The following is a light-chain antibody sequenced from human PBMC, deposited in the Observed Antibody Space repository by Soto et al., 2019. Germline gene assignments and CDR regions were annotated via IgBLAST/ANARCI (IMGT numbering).Light chain of an antibody. CDR3: RSYAGSNNPYV. V-gene: IGLV2-8*01. Sequence: QSALTQPPSASGSPGQSVTISCTGTSSDVGGYNYVSWYQQHPGKAPKLMIYEVSKRPSGVPDRFSGSKSGNTASLTVSGLQDEDEADYYCRSYAGSNNPYVFGTGTKLTVL. CDR1: SSDVGGYNY. CDR2: EVS. J-gene: IGLJ1*01.